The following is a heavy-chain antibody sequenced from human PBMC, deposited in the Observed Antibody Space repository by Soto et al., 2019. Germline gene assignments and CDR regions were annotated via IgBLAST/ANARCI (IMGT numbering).Heavy chain of an antibody. D-gene: IGHD2-8*01. J-gene: IGHJ4*02. CDR2: IKSKTDGGTS. CDR3: ATHEIGYCTNGVCYTFSHRGSIAAAGLKH. CDR1: GFTFTTAW. Sequence: PGGSLRLSCAASGFTFTTAWINWVRQAPAKGLEWVGRIKSKTDGGTSDFAAPVRGRFAISRDDSKSMVYLQMNSLKTEDTAVYYCATHEIGYCTNGVCYTFSHRGSIAAAGLKHWGQGTQVTVSS. V-gene: IGHV3-15*07.